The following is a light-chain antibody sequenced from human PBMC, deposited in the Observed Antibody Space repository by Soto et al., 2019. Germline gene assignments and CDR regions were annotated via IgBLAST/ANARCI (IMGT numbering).Light chain of an antibody. CDR2: LGS. CDR3: MQAKQIPRT. V-gene: IGKV2-28*01. CDR1: QSLLHTSGDNY. Sequence: DMVLTQSPLSLSVTPGEPASITCTSSQSLLHTSGDNYLDWYVQRPGQSPQLLIYLGSKRAPGVSDRISGTGSGTRFTLRISRVEADDVAIYYFMQAKQIPRTFGQGSKVDIK. J-gene: IGKJ1*01.